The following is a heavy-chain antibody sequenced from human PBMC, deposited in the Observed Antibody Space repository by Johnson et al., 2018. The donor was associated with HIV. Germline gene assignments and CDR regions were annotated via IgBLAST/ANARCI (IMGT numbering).Heavy chain of an antibody. CDR3: ARDFAVAATGI. J-gene: IGHJ3*02. V-gene: IGHV3-53*01. Sequence: VQLVESGGGLIQPGGSLRLSCAASGFTVSSNYMSWVRQAPGKGLEWVSVIYSGGSTYYTDSVKGRFTISRDNSKNTLYLQMNSMRAEDTAVYYWARDFAVAATGIWGQGTMVTGSS. CDR2: IYSGGST. CDR1: GFTVSSNY. D-gene: IGHD6-19*01.